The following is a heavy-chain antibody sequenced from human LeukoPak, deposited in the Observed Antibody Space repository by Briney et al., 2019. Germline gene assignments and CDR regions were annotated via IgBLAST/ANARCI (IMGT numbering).Heavy chain of an antibody. CDR2: INHSGST. CDR3: ARGSSSWYQVIGWFDP. D-gene: IGHD6-13*01. J-gene: IGHJ5*02. V-gene: IGHV4-34*01. CDR1: GGSFSGYY. Sequence: ASETLSLTCAVYGGSFSGYYWSWIRQPPGKGLEWIGEINHSGSTNYNPSLKSRVTISVDTSKNQFSLKLSSVTAADTAVYYCARGSSSWYQVIGWFDPWGQGTLVTVSS.